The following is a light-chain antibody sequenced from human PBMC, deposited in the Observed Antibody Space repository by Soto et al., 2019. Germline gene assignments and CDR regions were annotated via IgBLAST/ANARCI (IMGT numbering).Light chain of an antibody. V-gene: IGLV1-40*01. CDR1: SSNIGAGHV. CDR3: QSYVNGLSAAV. J-gene: IGLJ2*01. Sequence: QSVLTQPPSVSGAPGQRVTISCTGSSSNIGAGHVVHWYQQFPGRAPNLLIYGSSNRPSGVPDRFSGSKSGTSASLAITGLQAEDVADYCCQSYVNGLSAAVFGGGTQLTVL. CDR2: GSS.